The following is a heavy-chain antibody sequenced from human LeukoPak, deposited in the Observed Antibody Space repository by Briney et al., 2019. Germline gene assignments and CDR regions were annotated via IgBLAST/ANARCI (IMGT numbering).Heavy chain of an antibody. CDR2: IYYSGST. D-gene: IGHD3-22*01. Sequence: PSETLSLTCTVSGGSISSSSYYWGWIRQPPGKGLEWIGSIYYSGSTYYNPSLKNRVTISVDTSKNQFSLKLSSVTAADTAVYYCATYIYDSSCYYYYFDYWGQGTLVTVSS. CDR1: GGSISSSSYY. V-gene: IGHV4-39*01. CDR3: ATYIYDSSCYYYYFDY. J-gene: IGHJ4*02.